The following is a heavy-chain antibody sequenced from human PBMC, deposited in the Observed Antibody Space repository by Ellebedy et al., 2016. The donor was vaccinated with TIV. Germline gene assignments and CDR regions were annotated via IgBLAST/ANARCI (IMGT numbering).Heavy chain of an antibody. CDR1: GYNFITWG. D-gene: IGHD2-15*01. V-gene: IGHV1-18*01. CDR3: ARGTPGDYYGLDV. J-gene: IGHJ6*02. CDR2: ISPHNGNT. Sequence: AASVTVSCKASGYNFITWGVNWVRQAPGQGLAWMGFISPHNGNTIYAQKFQGRVTVTTDTATNTAYMEVRSLRPDDTAVYYCARGTPGDYYGLDVWGQGTTVTVAS.